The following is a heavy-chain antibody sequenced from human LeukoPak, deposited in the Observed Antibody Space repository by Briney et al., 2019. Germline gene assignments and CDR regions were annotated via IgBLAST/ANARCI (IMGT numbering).Heavy chain of an antibody. J-gene: IGHJ1*01. CDR2: INPDSGGT. CDR3: ARVKYRAAGDKQH. Sequence: SVKVSCKASGYTFTESYIHWVRQAPGKGLEWMGRINPDSGGTNYAQKFQGRVTMTRDTSITTVYMELSSLRSDDTAVYYCARVKYRAAGDKQHWGRGTLVTVSS. D-gene: IGHD6-13*01. CDR1: GYTFTESY. V-gene: IGHV1-2*06.